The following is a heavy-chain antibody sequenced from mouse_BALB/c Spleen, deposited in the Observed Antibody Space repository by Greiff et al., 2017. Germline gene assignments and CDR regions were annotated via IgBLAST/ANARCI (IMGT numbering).Heavy chain of an antibody. CDR2: ISSGSSTI. CDR3: ARSGGSSYERACFDY. V-gene: IGHV5-17*02. D-gene: IGHD1-1*01. CDR1: GFTFSSSG. Sequence: EVMLVESGGGLVQPGGSRKLSCAASGFTFSSSGMHWVRQAPEKGLEWVAYISSGSSTIYYADTVKGRFTISRDNPKNTLFLQMTSLRSEDTAMYYCARSGGSSYERACFDYWGQGTTLTVSS. J-gene: IGHJ2*01.